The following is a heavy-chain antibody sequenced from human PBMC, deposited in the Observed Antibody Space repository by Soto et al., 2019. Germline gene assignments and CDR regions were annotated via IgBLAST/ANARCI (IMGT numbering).Heavy chain of an antibody. D-gene: IGHD3-3*01. CDR3: ARDQNYDFWSGYYGYGMDV. CDR2: IYYSGST. Sequence: PSETLSLTCTVSGGSVSSGSYYWSWNRQPPGKGLEWIGYIYYSGSTNYNPSLKSRVTISVDTSKNQFSLKLSSVTAADTAVYYCARDQNYDFWSGYYGYGMDVWGQGTTVTVSS. V-gene: IGHV4-61*01. J-gene: IGHJ6*02. CDR1: GGSVSSGSYY.